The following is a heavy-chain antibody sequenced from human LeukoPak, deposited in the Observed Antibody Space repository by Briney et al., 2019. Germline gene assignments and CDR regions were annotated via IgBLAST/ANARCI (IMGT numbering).Heavy chain of an antibody. CDR3: ARDLYGGYAFDI. CDR1: GFTFSSYG. Sequence: GGSLRLSCAASGFTFSSYGMHWVRQAPGKGLEWVAVIWYDGSNKYYADSVKGRFTISRDNSKNTLYLQMNSLRAEDTAVYYCARDLYGGYAFDIWGHGTMVTVSS. J-gene: IGHJ3*02. D-gene: IGHD2/OR15-2a*01. CDR2: IWYDGSNK. V-gene: IGHV3-33*01.